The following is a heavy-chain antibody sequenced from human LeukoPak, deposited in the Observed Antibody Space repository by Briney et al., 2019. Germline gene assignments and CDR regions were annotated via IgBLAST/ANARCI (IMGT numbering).Heavy chain of an antibody. Sequence: GGSLRLSCAASGFTFDDYAMHWVRQAPGKGLEWVSGISWNSGSIGYADSVKGRFTISRDNAKSSLYLQMNSLRAEDTALYYCAKGDRRYSYGYYYYYGVDVWGQGTTVTVSS. J-gene: IGHJ6*02. CDR1: GFTFDDYA. CDR3: AKGDRRYSYGYYYYYGVDV. D-gene: IGHD5-18*01. CDR2: ISWNSGSI. V-gene: IGHV3-9*01.